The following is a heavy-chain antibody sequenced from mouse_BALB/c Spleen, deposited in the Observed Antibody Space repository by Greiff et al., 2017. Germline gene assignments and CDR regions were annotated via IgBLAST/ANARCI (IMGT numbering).Heavy chain of an antibody. D-gene: IGHD1-1*01. CDR1: GFSLTSYG. V-gene: IGHV2-9*02. Sequence: VMLVESGPGLVAPSQSLSITCTVSGFSLTSYGVHWVRQPPGKGLEWLGVIWAGGSTNYNSALMSRLSISKDNSKSQVFLKMNSLQTDDTAIYYCVREGHYYGSSYYAMDYWGQGTSVTVSS. CDR2: IWAGGST. J-gene: IGHJ4*01. CDR3: VREGHYYGSSYYAMDY.